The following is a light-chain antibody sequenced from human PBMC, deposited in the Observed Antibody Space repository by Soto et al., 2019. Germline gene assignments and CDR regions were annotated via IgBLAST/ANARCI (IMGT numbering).Light chain of an antibody. CDR3: QQRGGWPLT. J-gene: IGKJ4*01. Sequence: EIVLTQSPATPSLSPGERAALSCRASQGVGRFLAWYQQKPGQAPRLLIYDASNRATGIPARFSGSGSETDFTLAIDNLEPEDFAVYYCQQRGGWPLTFGGGTKVEIK. V-gene: IGKV3-11*01. CDR2: DAS. CDR1: QGVGRF.